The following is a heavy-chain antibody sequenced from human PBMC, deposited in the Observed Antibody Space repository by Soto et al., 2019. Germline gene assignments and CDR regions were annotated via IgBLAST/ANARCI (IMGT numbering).Heavy chain of an antibody. CDR2: IRNKGNDYAT. CDR3: ARLRLCIRVICYAEH. J-gene: IGHJ4*02. V-gene: IGHV3-73*02. Sequence: EVQLVESGGGLVQPGGSLKLSCTASGFTFTASTIYWVRQASGKGLECVGRIRNKGNDYATASAASVKGRFTVSRDDSKNTPYLEMPSLKTEDSDVYYCARLRLCIRVICYAEHWGQGTLVTVS. D-gene: IGHD2-2*01. CDR1: GFTFTAST.